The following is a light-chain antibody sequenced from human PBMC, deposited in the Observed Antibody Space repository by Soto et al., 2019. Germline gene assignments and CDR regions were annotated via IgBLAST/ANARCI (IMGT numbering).Light chain of an antibody. CDR2: KAS. V-gene: IGKV1-5*03. CDR1: QIISNW. CDR3: PQYYNYWT. Sequence: DIQMTQSPSTLSASVGDRVTITCRASQIISNWLAWYQQKPGKAPKLLIYKASSLESGVPSRFSGSGSGTEFHLNNRSLQPDDFSTFYRPQYYNYWTFGQGTKVEIK. J-gene: IGKJ1*01.